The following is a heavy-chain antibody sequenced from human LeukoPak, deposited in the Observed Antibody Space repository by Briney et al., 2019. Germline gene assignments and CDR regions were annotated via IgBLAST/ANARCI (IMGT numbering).Heavy chain of an antibody. CDR3: ARDMRSGGSYDY. CDR1: GFTFSSYE. Sequence: TGGSLRLSCAASGFTFSSYEMNWVRQAPVKGLEWVSYISSSGSTIYYADSVKGRFTISRDNAKNSLYLQMNSLRAEDTAVYYSARDMRSGGSYDYWGQGTLVTVSS. D-gene: IGHD1-26*01. CDR2: ISSSGSTI. V-gene: IGHV3-48*03. J-gene: IGHJ4*02.